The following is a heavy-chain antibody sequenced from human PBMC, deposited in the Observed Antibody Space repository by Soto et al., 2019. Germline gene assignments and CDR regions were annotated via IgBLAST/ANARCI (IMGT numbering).Heavy chain of an antibody. Sequence: PSETLSLTCSVSGGSISSGDYYWSWIRQTPGKGLEWIGYIYYSGNTNYNPSLKSRVTISVDTSKNQFSLKLTSVTAADTAVYYCASNDYVWGTNRFSVGDAFDIWGQGTMVTVSS. CDR2: IYYSGNT. D-gene: IGHD3-16*02. CDR1: GGSISSGDYY. J-gene: IGHJ3*02. CDR3: ASNDYVWGTNRFSVGDAFDI. V-gene: IGHV4-30-4*01.